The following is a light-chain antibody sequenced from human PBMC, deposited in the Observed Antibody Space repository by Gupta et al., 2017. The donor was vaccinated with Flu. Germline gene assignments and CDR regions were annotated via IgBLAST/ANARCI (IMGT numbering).Light chain of an antibody. Sequence: TATLNCTGNSNNVGDQGAAWLQQHQGHHNKRLADRNNNRPSGIKERFSSYRAGSNASRTIRGLQPEDEADDYCSAWDSSLRARVFGGGTKLTVL. J-gene: IGLJ3*02. CDR2: RNN. CDR1: SNNVGDQG. CDR3: SAWDSSLRARV. V-gene: IGLV10-54*04.